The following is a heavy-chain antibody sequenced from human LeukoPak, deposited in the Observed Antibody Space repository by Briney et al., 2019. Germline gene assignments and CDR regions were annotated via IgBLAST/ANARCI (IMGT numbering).Heavy chain of an antibody. CDR3: ARQNWGVDY. V-gene: IGHV5-51*01. CDR2: IYPGDSAT. D-gene: IGHD7-27*01. Sequence: GESLKISCKGSGYSFSSYWIAWVRQMPGKGLEWMGIIYPGDSATKYSPSFQGRVTVSADKSISTAYLQWSSLKASDTAMYYCARQNWGVDYWGQGTLVTVSS. CDR1: GYSFSSYW. J-gene: IGHJ4*02.